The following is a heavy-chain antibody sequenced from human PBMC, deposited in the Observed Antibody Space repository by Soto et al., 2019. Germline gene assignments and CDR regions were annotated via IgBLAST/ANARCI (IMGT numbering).Heavy chain of an antibody. V-gene: IGHV3-23*01. J-gene: IGHJ4*02. CDR2: ISGIGGST. Sequence: GGSLRLSCAASGFTFSSYAMSWVRQAPGKGLEWVSAISGIGGSTYYADSVKGRFTISRDNSKNTLYLQMNSLRAEDTAVYSFANFATPDVYGANDYWGQGTLVTVSS. D-gene: IGHD4-17*01. CDR1: GFTFSSYA. CDR3: ANFATPDVYGANDY.